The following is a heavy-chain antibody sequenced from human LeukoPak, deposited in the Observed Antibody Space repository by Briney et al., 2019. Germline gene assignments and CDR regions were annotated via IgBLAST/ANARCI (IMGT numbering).Heavy chain of an antibody. J-gene: IGHJ3*02. Sequence: SQTLSLTCTVSGGSITSGDYYWSWIRQPPGKGLEWIGYIYYTGSTYYNPSLKSRVTISVDTSKNQFSLKLSSVTAADTAVYYCARRAADDAFDIWGQGTMVTVSS. CDR3: ARRAADDAFDI. V-gene: IGHV4-30-4*01. CDR2: IYYTGST. CDR1: GGSITSGDYY.